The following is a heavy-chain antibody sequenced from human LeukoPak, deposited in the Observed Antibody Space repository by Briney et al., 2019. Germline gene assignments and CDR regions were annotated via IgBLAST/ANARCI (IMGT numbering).Heavy chain of an antibody. D-gene: IGHD5-24*01. CDR3: ARDQVTRMATRQPPNY. CDR1: GFTFDDYG. V-gene: IGHV3-20*04. J-gene: IGHJ4*02. CDR2: INRNGGST. Sequence: GGSLRLSCAASGFTFDDYGMSWVRQAPGKGLEWVSGINRNGGSTGYADSVKGRFTISRDNAKNSLYLQMNSLRAEDTALYYCARDQVTRMATRQPPNYWGQGTLVTVSS.